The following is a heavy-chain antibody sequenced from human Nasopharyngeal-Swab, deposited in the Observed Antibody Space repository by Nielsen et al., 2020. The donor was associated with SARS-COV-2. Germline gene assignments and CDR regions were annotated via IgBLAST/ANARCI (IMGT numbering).Heavy chain of an antibody. CDR2: INPSGGST. V-gene: IGHV1-46*01. D-gene: IGHD6-13*01. Sequence: ASVKVSCKASGYTFTSSYMHWVRQATGQGLEWMGIINPSGGSTSYAQKFQGRVTMTRDTSTSTVYMELSSLRSEDTAVYYCARVGGIPFQQLGPFDPWGQGTLVTVSS. CDR3: ARVGGIPFQQLGPFDP. CDR1: GYTFTSSY. J-gene: IGHJ5*02.